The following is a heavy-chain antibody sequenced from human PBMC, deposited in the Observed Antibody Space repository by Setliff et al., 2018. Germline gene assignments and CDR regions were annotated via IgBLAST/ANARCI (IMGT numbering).Heavy chain of an antibody. CDR1: GGSLSGYF. CDR2: INHSGIT. J-gene: IGHJ2*01. D-gene: IGHD3-16*02. V-gene: IGHV4-34*01. Sequence: SETLSLTCAVYGGSLSGYFWTWIRQPPGKGLEWIGEINHSGITNYNPSLKSRVTISVDTSTNQFSLKLSSVTAADTAVYCCARGQDSDYIWGSYRYATGEDWYCGLWGRGTLVTVSS. CDR3: ARGQDSDYIWGSYRYATGEDWYCGL.